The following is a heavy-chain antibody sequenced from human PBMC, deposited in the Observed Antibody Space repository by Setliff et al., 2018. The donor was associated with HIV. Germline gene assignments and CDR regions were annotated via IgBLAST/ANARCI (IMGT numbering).Heavy chain of an antibody. CDR3: ARVRTVAGLKVGFEDY. Sequence: GGSLRLSCAASGFTVSSSYMSWVRQAPGKGLEWVSFIYPGGTTNYADSVKGRFTSSRDTSKNTLFLQMNTLRAEDTAVYYCARVRTVAGLKVGFEDYWGQGTLVTVSS. V-gene: IGHV3-66*01. CDR1: GFTVSSSY. D-gene: IGHD6-19*01. J-gene: IGHJ4*02. CDR2: IYPGGTT.